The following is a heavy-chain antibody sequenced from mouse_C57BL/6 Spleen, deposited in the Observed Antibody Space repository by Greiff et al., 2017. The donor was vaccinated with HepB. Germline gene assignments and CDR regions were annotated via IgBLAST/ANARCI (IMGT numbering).Heavy chain of an antibody. D-gene: IGHD1-1*01. J-gene: IGHJ3*01. Sequence: VQLQQSGAELVRPGASVKLSCTASGFNIKDDYMHWVKQRPEQGLEWIGWIDPENGDTEYASKFQGKATITADTSSNTAYLQLSSLTSEDTAVYYCTPITTVVESGFAYWGQGTLVTVSA. CDR1: GFNIKDDY. CDR2: IDPENGDT. V-gene: IGHV14-4*01. CDR3: TPITTVVESGFAY.